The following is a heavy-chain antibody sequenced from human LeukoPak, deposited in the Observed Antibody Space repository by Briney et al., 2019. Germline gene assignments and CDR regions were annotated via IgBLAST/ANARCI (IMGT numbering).Heavy chain of an antibody. J-gene: IGHJ4*02. Sequence: GGSLRLSCAASGFTFSSYWMSWVRRAPGKGLEWVANIKQDGSEKCYVDSVKGRFTISRDNAKNSLYLQMNSLRAEDTAVYYCARVAVAGKYYFDYWGQGTLVSVYS. CDR3: ARVAVAGKYYFDY. CDR2: IKQDGSEK. V-gene: IGHV3-7*01. CDR1: GFTFSSYW. D-gene: IGHD6-19*01.